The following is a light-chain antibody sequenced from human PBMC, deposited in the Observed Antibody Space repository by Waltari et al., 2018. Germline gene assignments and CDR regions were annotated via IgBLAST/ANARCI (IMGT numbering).Light chain of an antibody. CDR3: CSFAGYGIYV. Sequence: QSALTQPASVSGSLGQSITIPCSETADNVDILYLISWYQRHPGRAPRLLIYDITQRPSGISDRFSGSKSGKTASLTISGLQAEDEADYYCCSFAGYGIYVFGSGTHVTVL. J-gene: IGLJ1*01. CDR2: DIT. V-gene: IGLV2-23*02. CDR1: ADNVDILYL.